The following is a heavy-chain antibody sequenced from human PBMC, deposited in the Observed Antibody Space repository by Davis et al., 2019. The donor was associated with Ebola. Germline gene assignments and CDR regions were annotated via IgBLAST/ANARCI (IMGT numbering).Heavy chain of an antibody. CDR1: GDSISSVNW. D-gene: IGHD5-18*01. CDR3: ASFGYSYGSIDY. J-gene: IGHJ4*02. CDR2: IYYSGST. V-gene: IGHV4-4*02. Sequence: SETLSLTCGVSGDSISSVNWWSWVRQPPGKGLEWIGYIYYSGSTNYNPSLKSRVTISVDTSKNQFSLKLSSVTAADTAVYYCASFGYSYGSIDYWGQGTLVTVSS.